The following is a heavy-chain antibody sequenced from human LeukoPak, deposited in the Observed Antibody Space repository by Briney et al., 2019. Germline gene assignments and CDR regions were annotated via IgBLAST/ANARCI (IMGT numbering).Heavy chain of an antibody. CDR2: ISGSGGST. D-gene: IGHD6-19*01. Sequence: PGGSLRLSVAAPEFTFSSYPLSWVGQPQGRGWGWVSAISGSGGSTYYADSVKGRFTISRDNSKNTLYLQMNSLRAEDTAVYYCAKGQWLVPYDYWGQGTLVTVSS. V-gene: IGHV3-23*01. CDR1: EFTFSSYP. J-gene: IGHJ4*02. CDR3: AKGQWLVPYDY.